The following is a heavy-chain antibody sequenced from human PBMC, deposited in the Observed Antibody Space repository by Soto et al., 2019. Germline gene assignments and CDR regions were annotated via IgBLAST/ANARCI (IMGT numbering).Heavy chain of an antibody. CDR3: AAGRDSSSWYYPRSESNYGMDV. J-gene: IGHJ6*02. D-gene: IGHD6-13*01. Sequence: PSETLSLTCTVSGGSISSGDYYWSWLRQPPGKGLEWIGYIYYSGSTYYNPSLKSRVTISVDTSKNQFSLKLSSVTAADTAVYYCAAGRDSSSWYYPRSESNYGMDVWGQGTTVTVSS. CDR1: GGSISSGDYY. CDR2: IYYSGST. V-gene: IGHV4-30-4*01.